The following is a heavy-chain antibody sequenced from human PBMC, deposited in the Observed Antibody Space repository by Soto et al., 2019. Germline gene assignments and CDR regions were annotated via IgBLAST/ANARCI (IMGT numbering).Heavy chain of an antibody. CDR3: GRGRGVVVPAAILNWFDP. V-gene: IGHV4-34*01. CDR2: INHSGST. CDR1: GGTCGGHC. Sequence: SQTLCHTWGVEGGTCGGHCGSRIRQPPGKGLEWIGEINHSGSTNYNPSLKSRVTISVDTSKNQFSLKLSSVTAADTAVYYCGRGRGVVVPAAILNWFDPWGQGTLLTVSS. J-gene: IGHJ5*02. D-gene: IGHD2-2*01.